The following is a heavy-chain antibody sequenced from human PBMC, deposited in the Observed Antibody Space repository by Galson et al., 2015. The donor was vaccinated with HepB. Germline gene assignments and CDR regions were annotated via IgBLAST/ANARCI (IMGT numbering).Heavy chain of an antibody. CDR1: GYSFTSYW. J-gene: IGHJ6*02. D-gene: IGHD5-24*01. CDR2: IYPGDSDT. V-gene: IGHV5-51*01. CDR3: ARRNGFPGRDGYNAQVYYYGMDV. Sequence: QSGAEVKKPGESLKISCKGSGYSFTSYWIGWVRQMPGKGLEWMGIIYPGDSDTRYSPSFQGQVTISADKSISTAYLQWSSLKASDTAMYYCARRNGFPGRDGYNAQVYYYGMDVWGQGTTVTVSS.